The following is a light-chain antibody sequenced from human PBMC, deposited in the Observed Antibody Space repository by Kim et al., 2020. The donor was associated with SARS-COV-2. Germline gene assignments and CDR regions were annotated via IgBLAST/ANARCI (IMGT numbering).Light chain of an antibody. CDR3: QQANNFPIT. Sequence: ASVGDTVTLSCRASQNVRTWLAWYQQKPGKDPKLLIYGASTLLSGVPSRFSGSGSGTDFSLTISRLQPEDFATYYCQQANNFPITLGQGTRLGIK. J-gene: IGKJ5*01. CDR1: QNVRTW. V-gene: IGKV1-12*01. CDR2: GAS.